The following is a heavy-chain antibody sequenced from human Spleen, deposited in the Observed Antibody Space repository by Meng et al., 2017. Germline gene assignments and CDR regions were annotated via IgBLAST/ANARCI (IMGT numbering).Heavy chain of an antibody. Sequence: QVQLVQSGTEVKKPAAYVSVSCKASGYSFTGYPIHWVRQAPGQSLQWMGWINAGNGNTKYAQQFQGRVTITRETSANTVYMELRSLISEDTAVYYCARAWDPLYLLLSWGQGTLVTVSS. CDR2: INAGNGNT. J-gene: IGHJ5*02. CDR3: ARAWDPLYLLLS. V-gene: IGHV1-3*01. CDR1: GYSFTGYP. D-gene: IGHD3-3*01.